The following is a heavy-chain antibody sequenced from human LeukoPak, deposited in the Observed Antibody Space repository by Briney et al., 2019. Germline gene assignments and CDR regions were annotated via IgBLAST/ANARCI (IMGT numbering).Heavy chain of an antibody. CDR2: ISAYNGNT. D-gene: IGHD6-19*01. Sequence: ASVKVSCKASGDTFTSYGISWVRQAPGQGVEWMGWISAYNGNTNYAQKLQGRVTMTTDTSTTTAYMELRSLTSDDTAVYYCAREGRQGQWLVPGGYYFHYWGQGTLVTVSS. CDR1: GDTFTSYG. V-gene: IGHV1-18*04. CDR3: AREGRQGQWLVPGGYYFHY. J-gene: IGHJ4*02.